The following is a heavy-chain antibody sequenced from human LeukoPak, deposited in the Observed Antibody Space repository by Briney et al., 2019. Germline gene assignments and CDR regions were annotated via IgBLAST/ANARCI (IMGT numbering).Heavy chain of an antibody. CDR1: GYTFTSYY. CDR2: INPSGGST. J-gene: IGHJ4*02. V-gene: IGHV1-46*01. Sequence: ASVKVSCKASGYTFTSYYMHWARQAPGQGLEWMGIINPSGGSTSYAQKFQGRVTMTRDTSISTAYMELSRLRSDDTAVYYCATANGGNLDCWGQGTLVTVSS. D-gene: IGHD4-23*01. CDR3: ATANGGNLDC.